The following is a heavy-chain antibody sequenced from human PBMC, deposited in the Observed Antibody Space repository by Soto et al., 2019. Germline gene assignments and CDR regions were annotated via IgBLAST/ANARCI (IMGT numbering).Heavy chain of an antibody. Sequence: PSETLSLTCTVSGGSISSGGYYWIWIRQHPGKGLEWIGYIYYSGSTYYNPSLKSRVTISVDTSKNQFSLKLSSVTAADTAVYYCARDPRGYDSSGYYYGYWGQGTLVTVSS. D-gene: IGHD3-22*01. CDR2: IYYSGST. CDR3: ARDPRGYDSSGYYYGY. J-gene: IGHJ4*02. V-gene: IGHV4-31*03. CDR1: GGSISSGGYY.